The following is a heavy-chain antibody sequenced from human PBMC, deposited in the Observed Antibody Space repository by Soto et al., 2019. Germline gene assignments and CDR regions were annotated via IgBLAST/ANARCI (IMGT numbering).Heavy chain of an antibody. CDR3: ARHDTDYGHDS. Sequence: SETLSLTCTVSGGSISSGDYYWSWIHQPPGKGLEWIGYIYYSGSTYYNPSLKSRVTISVDRSKNQFSLKLSSVTAADTAVYYCARHDTDYGHDSWGQGTLVTV. J-gene: IGHJ5*01. V-gene: IGHV4-30-4*01. CDR2: IYYSGST. CDR1: GGSISSGDYY. D-gene: IGHD4-17*01.